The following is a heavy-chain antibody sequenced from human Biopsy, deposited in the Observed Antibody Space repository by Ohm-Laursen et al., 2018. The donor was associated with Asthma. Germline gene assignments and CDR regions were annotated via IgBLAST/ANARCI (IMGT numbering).Heavy chain of an antibody. CDR3: ARRITIFGVVQKDHGMDA. Sequence: SETLSLTCMVSGGSMTPTSHYWDWIRQAPGKGLEWIGYISYGGKTSYNPSLKNRVTISRDTSKNQFSLRLTSVTAADTAVYFCARRITIFGVVQKDHGMDAWGQGTTVIVPS. CDR1: GGSMTPTSHY. V-gene: IGHV4-39*01. J-gene: IGHJ6*02. CDR2: ISYGGKT. D-gene: IGHD3-3*01.